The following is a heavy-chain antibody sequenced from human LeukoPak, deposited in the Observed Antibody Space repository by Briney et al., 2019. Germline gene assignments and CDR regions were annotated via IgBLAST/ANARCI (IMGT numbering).Heavy chain of an antibody. CDR3: ARADWDTAMIDY. J-gene: IGHJ4*02. D-gene: IGHD5-18*01. CDR2: ISWDGGGT. Sequence: GGSLRLSCAASGFTFDDYAMHWVRQAPGKGLEWVSLISWDGGGTYYADTVKGRFTISRDNSKNSLYLQMNSLRAEDTAVYYCARADWDTAMIDYWGQGTVVTVSS. CDR1: GFTFDDYA. V-gene: IGHV3-43D*03.